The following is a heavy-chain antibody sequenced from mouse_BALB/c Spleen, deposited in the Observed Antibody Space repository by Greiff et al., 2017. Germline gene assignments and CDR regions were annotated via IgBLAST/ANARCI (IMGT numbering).Heavy chain of an antibody. Sequence: EVMLVESGGGLVKPGGSLKLSCAASGFTFSSYTMSWVRQTPEKRLEWVATISSGGSYTYYPDSVKGRFTISGDNAKNTLYLQMSSLKSEDTAMYYCTRDYGSSPFAYWGQGTLVTVSA. J-gene: IGHJ3*01. D-gene: IGHD1-1*01. CDR3: TRDYGSSPFAY. CDR1: GFTFSSYT. CDR2: ISSGGSYT. V-gene: IGHV5-6-4*01.